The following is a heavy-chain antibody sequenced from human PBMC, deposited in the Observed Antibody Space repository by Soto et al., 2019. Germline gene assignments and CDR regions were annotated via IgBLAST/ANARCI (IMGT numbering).Heavy chain of an antibody. D-gene: IGHD2-8*01. V-gene: IGHV2-5*02. Sequence: GSGPTLVNPTQTLTLTCTFSGFSLTTSGVGVGWIRQPPGKALDWLALIYWDDDKRYSPSLKSRLTITRDTSKNQVVLTMTNMDPVDTATYYCARSYCTSSVCYSFDYWGQGTLVTVSS. CDR1: GFSLTTSGVG. J-gene: IGHJ4*02. CDR2: IYWDDDK. CDR3: ARSYCTSSVCYSFDY.